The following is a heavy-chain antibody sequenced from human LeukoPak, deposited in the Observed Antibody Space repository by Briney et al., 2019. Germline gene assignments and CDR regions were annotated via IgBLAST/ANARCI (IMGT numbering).Heavy chain of an antibody. CDR3: AREWEQYYFDY. J-gene: IGHJ4*02. V-gene: IGHV3-30*03. D-gene: IGHD1-26*01. Sequence: GGSLRLSCAASGFSFTSYAMHWVRQAPGKGLEWVAVISYNGNDYHYADSVKGRFTISRDNSKNTLYLQMNSLRAEDTAVYYCAREWEQYYFDYWGQGTLVTVSS. CDR2: ISYNGNDY. CDR1: GFSFTSYA.